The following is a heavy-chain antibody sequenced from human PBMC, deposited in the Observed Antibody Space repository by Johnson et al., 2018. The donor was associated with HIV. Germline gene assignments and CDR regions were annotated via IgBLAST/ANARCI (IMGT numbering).Heavy chain of an antibody. CDR3: AREPALVGANGGWGAFDI. Sequence: GGLIQPGGSLRMSCVASGFTFSTYGMTWVRQSTGKGLEWVSVIYSDGSAYYADSVKGRFPISRDNAKNSLYLQRNSLRAEDTAVYYCAREPALVGANGGWGAFDIWGQGTLVTVSS. D-gene: IGHD1-26*01. V-gene: IGHV3-23*03. CDR2: IYSDGSA. CDR1: GFTFSTYG. J-gene: IGHJ3*02.